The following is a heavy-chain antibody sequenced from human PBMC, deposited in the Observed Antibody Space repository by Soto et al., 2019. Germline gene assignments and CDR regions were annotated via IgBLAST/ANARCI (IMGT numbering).Heavy chain of an antibody. J-gene: IGHJ3*02. CDR2: INSDGSST. V-gene: IGHV3-74*01. CDR3: ARVLTIFGVVIMSAFDI. CDR1: GFTFSSYW. D-gene: IGHD3-3*01. Sequence: GGSLRLSCAASGFTFSSYWMHWVRQAPGKGLVWVSRINSDGSSTSYADSVKGRFTISRDNAKNTLYLQMNSLRAEDTAVYYCARVLTIFGVVIMSAFDIWGQGTMVTVSS.